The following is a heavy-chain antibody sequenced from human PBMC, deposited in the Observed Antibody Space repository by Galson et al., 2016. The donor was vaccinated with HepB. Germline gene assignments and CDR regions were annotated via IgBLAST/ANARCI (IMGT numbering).Heavy chain of an antibody. CDR3: ARYVDTDMAFDY. CDR2: IYSAGNT. V-gene: IGHV4-61*02. Sequence: TLSLTCTVFGGSINSGSYFWSWIRQPAGKGLEWIGRIYSAGNTNYNPSLKSRVTISADTSKNQFSLNLTSVTAADTALYYCARYVDTDMAFDYWGQGTLVTVSS. J-gene: IGHJ4*02. D-gene: IGHD5-18*01. CDR1: GGSINSGSYF.